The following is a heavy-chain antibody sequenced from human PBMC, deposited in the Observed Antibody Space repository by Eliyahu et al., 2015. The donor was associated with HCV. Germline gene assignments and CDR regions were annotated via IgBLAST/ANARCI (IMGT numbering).Heavy chain of an antibody. CDR3: AKRCSDGSCYVDY. D-gene: IGHD2-15*01. Sequence: EVQLLESGGGLVQPGGSLRLXXVASGFPFSSYAMSWVRQAPGKGLGWVSGTPGGGRSTYYADSVKGRFTISRDNSKNTLYLQMNSLRAEDTAVYYCAKRCSDGSCYVDYWGQGTLVTVSS. J-gene: IGHJ4*02. CDR2: TPGGGRST. CDR1: GFPFSSYA. V-gene: IGHV3-23*01.